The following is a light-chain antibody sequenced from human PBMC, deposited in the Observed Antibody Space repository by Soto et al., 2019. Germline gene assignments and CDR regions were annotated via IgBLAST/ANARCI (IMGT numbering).Light chain of an antibody. CDR3: QTWGTGSAIVV. J-gene: IGLJ7*01. CDR1: SGHSNYA. Sequence: QPVLTQSPSASASLGASVKLTCTLSSGHSNYAIAWHQQQPEKGPRYLMKVNSGGSHIKGDGIPDRFSGSSSGAERYLFISSRQSEDEADYDCQTWGTGSAIVVFGGGTQLTVL. V-gene: IGLV4-69*01. CDR2: VNSGGSH.